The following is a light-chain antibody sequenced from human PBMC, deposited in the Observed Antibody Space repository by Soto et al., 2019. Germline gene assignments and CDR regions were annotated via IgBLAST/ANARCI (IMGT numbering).Light chain of an antibody. CDR1: SGHSSYA. V-gene: IGLV4-69*02. CDR2: LNSDGSH. CDR3: QTGGFWV. J-gene: IGLJ3*02. Sequence: QPVLTQSPSASASLGASVKLTCTLSSGHSSYAIAWHQQQPEKGPRYLMKLNSDGSHSKGDGIPDRFSGSSSGAERYLIISSLQSEDEADYYCQTGGFWVFGGGTKLTVL.